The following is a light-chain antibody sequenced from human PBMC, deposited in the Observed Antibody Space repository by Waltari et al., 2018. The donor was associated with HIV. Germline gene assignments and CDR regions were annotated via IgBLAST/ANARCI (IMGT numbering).Light chain of an antibody. CDR1: SRDIGTYNY. V-gene: IGLV2-8*01. Sequence: QSALTQPPSASGSPGQSVTISCTGTSRDIGTYNYVSWYQQHAGKVPKLIIFEVDKRPSGVPDRFFGSKSGNTASLTVSGLQAEDEADYYCTSRGVTTVIFGGGTKVTVL. CDR2: EVD. CDR3: TSRGVTTVI. J-gene: IGLJ2*01.